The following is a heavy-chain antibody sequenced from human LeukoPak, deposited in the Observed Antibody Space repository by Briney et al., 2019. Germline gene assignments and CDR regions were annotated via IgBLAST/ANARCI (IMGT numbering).Heavy chain of an antibody. Sequence: PSQTLSLTCTVSGGSISSGGYYWSWIRQHPGKGLEWIGYIYYSGSTYYNPSLNSRATISVDTSKNQFSLKLSYVTAADTAVYYCARELTTYYYDSSANNWFDPWGQGTLVTVSS. CDR1: GGSISSGGYY. V-gene: IGHV4-31*03. D-gene: IGHD3-22*01. J-gene: IGHJ5*02. CDR3: ARELTTYYYDSSANNWFDP. CDR2: IYYSGST.